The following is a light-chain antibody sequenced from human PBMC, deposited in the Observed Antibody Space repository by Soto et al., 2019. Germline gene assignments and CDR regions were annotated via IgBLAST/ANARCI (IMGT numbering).Light chain of an antibody. CDR3: QQYGGGPWT. CDR1: QSVPNNY. J-gene: IGKJ1*01. CDR2: AAY. Sequence: EIVLTQSPDTLSLSRGERATISCRASQSVPNNYLAWYLQKPGQAPKVLIYAAYNRATGIPDRFSGSGSGTDFTLTIRRLEPEDFAVFYCQQYGGGPWTFGQGTKVESK. V-gene: IGKV3-20*01.